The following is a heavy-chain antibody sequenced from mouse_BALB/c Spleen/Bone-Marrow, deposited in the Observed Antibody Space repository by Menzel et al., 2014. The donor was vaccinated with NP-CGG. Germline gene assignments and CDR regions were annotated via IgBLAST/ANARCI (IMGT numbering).Heavy chain of an antibody. J-gene: IGHJ2*01. V-gene: IGHV5-17*02. Sequence: VMLVEPGGGLVQPGGSRKLPCAASGFTFSSFGMHWVRQAPEKGLEWVAYISSGSSTIYYADTVMGRFTVSRDNPKNPLFLQMTSLRSEDTAMYYCARSGSSSGYVDYWGQGTDVPASS. CDR2: ISSGSSTI. CDR1: GFTFSSFG. CDR3: ARSGSSSGYVDY. D-gene: IGHD1-1*01.